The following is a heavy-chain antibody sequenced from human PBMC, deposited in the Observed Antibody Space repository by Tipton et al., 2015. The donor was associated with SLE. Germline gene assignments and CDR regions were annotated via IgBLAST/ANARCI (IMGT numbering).Heavy chain of an antibody. D-gene: IGHD3-16*01. CDR3: AGHDGGWGYFDL. CDR1: GGSFSGYY. V-gene: IGHV4-34*01. Sequence: TLSLTCAVYGGSFSGYYWSCIRQPPGKGLEWIGEINHSASTNYNPSLKSRVAISVDTSKNQFSLNLISVTAADTAVYYCAGHDGGWGYFDLWGRGTLVTVTA. J-gene: IGHJ2*01. CDR2: INHSAST.